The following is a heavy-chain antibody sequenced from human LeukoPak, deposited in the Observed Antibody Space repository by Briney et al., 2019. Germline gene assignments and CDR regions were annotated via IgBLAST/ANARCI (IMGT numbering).Heavy chain of an antibody. J-gene: IGHJ4*02. V-gene: IGHV4-59*12. CDR3: ARAYGDLYFAY. D-gene: IGHD4-17*01. CDR1: GGSISSYY. CDR2: VYYSGST. Sequence: PSETLSLTCTVYGGSISSYYWSWIRQRPGKGLEWIGYVYYSGSTNYNPSLKSRVTISVDTSKNQFSLNLTSVTAADTAVYFCARAYGDLYFAYWGPGILVTVSS.